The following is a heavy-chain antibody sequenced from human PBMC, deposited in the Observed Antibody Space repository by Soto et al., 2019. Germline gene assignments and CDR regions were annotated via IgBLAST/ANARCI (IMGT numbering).Heavy chain of an antibody. D-gene: IGHD5-12*01. CDR1: GGSISSGGYS. J-gene: IGHJ4*02. CDR2: IYHSGST. V-gene: IGHV4-30-2*01. CDR3: AAGGGLPRYY. Sequence: QLQVQESGSGLVKPSQTLSLTCAVSGGSISSGGYSWSWIRQPPGKGLEWIGYIYHSGSTYYNPSLKSRVTISVDRSKNQFSLKLSSVPAADTAVYYSAAGGGLPRYYWGQGTLVTVSS.